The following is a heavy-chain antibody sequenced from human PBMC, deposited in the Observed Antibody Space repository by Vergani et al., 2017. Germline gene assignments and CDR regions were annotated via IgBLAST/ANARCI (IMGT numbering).Heavy chain of an antibody. CDR3: ARDLRLLYNRFDP. CDR2: TWYDGNNK. D-gene: IGHD1-14*01. Sequence: QVQLVESGGGVVQPGRSLRLSCAASGLTINQYGMHWVRQAPGKGLEWVAVTWYDGNNKQYADSVKGRFTISRDNSKSTMYLQMNSLRDEDTGVYYCARDLRLLYNRFDPWGQGTLVTVSS. CDR1: GLTINQYG. J-gene: IGHJ5*02. V-gene: IGHV3-33*01.